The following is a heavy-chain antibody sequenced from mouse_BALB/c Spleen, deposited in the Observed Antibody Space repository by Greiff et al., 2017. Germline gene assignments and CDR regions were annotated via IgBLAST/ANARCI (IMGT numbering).Heavy chain of an antibody. CDR1: GFAFSSYD. CDR3: ARRRNDGYSYYAMDY. J-gene: IGHJ4*01. CDR2: ISSGGGST. D-gene: IGHD2-3*01. Sequence: DVKLVESGGGLVKPGGSLKLSCAASGFAFSSYDMSWVRQTPEKRLEWVAYISSGGGSTYYPDTVKGRFTISRDNAKNTLYLQMSSLKSEDTAMYYCARRRNDGYSYYAMDYWGQGTSVTVSS. V-gene: IGHV5-12-1*01.